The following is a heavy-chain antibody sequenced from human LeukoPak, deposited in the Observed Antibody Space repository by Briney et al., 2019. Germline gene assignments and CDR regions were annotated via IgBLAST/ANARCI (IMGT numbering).Heavy chain of an antibody. V-gene: IGHV3-11*06. J-gene: IGHJ4*02. CDR3: GRDCRRYSGNIDY. D-gene: IGHD5-12*01. CDR2: ISSIGTFT. Sequence: GGSLRLSCAASGFTFSNFSMTWIRQAPGKGLEYVSYISSIGTFTYYSDSVKDRFTISRDNAKNSLYLQMSSLRPEDTAVYYCGRDCRRYSGNIDYWGQGALVTV. CDR1: GFTFSNFS.